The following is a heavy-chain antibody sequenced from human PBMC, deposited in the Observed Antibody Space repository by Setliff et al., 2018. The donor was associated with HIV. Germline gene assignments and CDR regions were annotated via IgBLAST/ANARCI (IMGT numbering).Heavy chain of an antibody. Sequence: TLSLTCNISGVSIPTNYWNWIRQPAGKGLEWIGCISTSGSTNYNPSLKSRVTLSIDMSKNQFSLKMSSVTAADTAVYYCTRLAGGYADYWGQGTLVTVSS. CDR1: GVSIPTNY. V-gene: IGHV4-4*09. CDR2: ISTSGST. D-gene: IGHD5-12*01. CDR3: TRLAGGYADY. J-gene: IGHJ4*02.